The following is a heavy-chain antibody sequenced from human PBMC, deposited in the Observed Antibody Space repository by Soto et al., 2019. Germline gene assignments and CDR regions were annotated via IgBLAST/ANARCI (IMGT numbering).Heavy chain of an antibody. J-gene: IGHJ5*02. CDR2: INHSGST. Sequence: SLTCAVYGGSFSGYYWSWIRQPPGEGLEGIGEINHSGSTNYNPSLKSRVTISVDTSKNQFSLKLSSVTAADTAVYYCARGSIGTIVVVVAATRESRWFDPWGQGTLVTVSS. CDR1: GGSFSGYY. CDR3: ARGSIGTIVVVVAATRESRWFDP. V-gene: IGHV4-34*01. D-gene: IGHD2-15*01.